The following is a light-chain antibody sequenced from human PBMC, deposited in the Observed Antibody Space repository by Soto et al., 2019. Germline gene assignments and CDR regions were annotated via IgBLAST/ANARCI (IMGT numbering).Light chain of an antibody. CDR2: SAS. J-gene: IGKJ4*01. CDR1: QGIXIX. CDR3: XXYKTWPLS. V-gene: IGKV3-15*01. Sequence: EXVMTQSPAXLSXXPGERXTLSCRASQGIXIXLAWYRQEPGQAPRLLIYSASTRATTIPARFSGSGSGTEFTLTISSLQSXDFGIYXXXXYKTWPLSFGGGTKVEIK.